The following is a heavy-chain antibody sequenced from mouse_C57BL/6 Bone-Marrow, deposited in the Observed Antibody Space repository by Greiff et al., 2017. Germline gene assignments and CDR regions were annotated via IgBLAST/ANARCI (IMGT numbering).Heavy chain of an antibody. CDR3: ARSGWSYARDY. V-gene: IGHV1-50*01. J-gene: IGHJ4*01. CDR2: IDPSDSYT. Sequence: QVQLQQPGAELVKPGASVKLSCKASGYTFTSYWMQWVKQRPGQGLEWIGEIDPSDSYTNYNQKFKGKATLTVDTSSSTAYMQLSSLTSEDSAVYYCARSGWSYARDYWGQGTSVTVSS. D-gene: IGHD2-3*01. CDR1: GYTFTSYW.